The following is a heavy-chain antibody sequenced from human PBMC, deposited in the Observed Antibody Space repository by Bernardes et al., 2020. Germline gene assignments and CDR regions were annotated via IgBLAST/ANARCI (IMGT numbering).Heavy chain of an antibody. V-gene: IGHV1-58*01. CDR1: GFTFTSSA. Sequence: SVKVSCKASGFTFTSSAVQWVRQARGQRLEWIGWIVVGSGNTNYAQKFQERVTITRDMSTSTAYMELSSLRSEDTAVYYCAAGSEQQLAPGYWGQGTLVTVSS. CDR2: IVVGSGNT. D-gene: IGHD6-13*01. J-gene: IGHJ4*02. CDR3: AAGSEQQLAPGY.